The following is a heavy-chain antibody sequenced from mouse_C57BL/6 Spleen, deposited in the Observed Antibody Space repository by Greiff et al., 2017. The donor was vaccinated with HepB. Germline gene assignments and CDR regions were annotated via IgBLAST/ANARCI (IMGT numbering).Heavy chain of an antibody. V-gene: IGHV1-5*01. CDR2: IYPGNSDT. CDR1: GYTFTSYW. Sequence: EVQLQQSGTVLARPGASVKMSCKTSGYTFTSYWMHWVKQRPGQGLEWIGAIYPGNSDTSYNQKFKGKAKLTAVTSASTAYMELSSLTNEDSAVYYCTRSSSLGDYYAMDYWGQGTSVTVSS. CDR3: TRSSSLGDYYAMDY. D-gene: IGHD3-1*01. J-gene: IGHJ4*01.